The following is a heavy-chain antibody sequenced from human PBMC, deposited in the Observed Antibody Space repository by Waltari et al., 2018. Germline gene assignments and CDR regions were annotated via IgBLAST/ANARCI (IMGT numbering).Heavy chain of an antibody. Sequence: QVQLVESGGGVVQPGGSLRLSCATSGFPFSRYNMHWVRQAPGQGLEWVAFRPYDGSNKYYADSVTARFAISRDNSKNTQYLEMNNLRPDDTAVYYCAKDMGSGRYSFDYWGQGTLVTVSS. J-gene: IGHJ4*02. CDR1: GFPFSRYN. V-gene: IGHV3-30*02. CDR2: RPYDGSNK. CDR3: AKDMGSGRYSFDY. D-gene: IGHD3-10*01.